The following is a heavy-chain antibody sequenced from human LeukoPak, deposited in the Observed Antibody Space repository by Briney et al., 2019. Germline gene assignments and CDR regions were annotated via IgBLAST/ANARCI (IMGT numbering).Heavy chain of an antibody. Sequence: SETLSLTCTVSGGSISSYCWSWIRQPPAKGMEWIGYIYYSGSTNYNPSLKSRVTISVDPSKNQFSLKLSSVTAADPAVYYCARASPRGYSGYDVDYWGQGTLVTVSS. J-gene: IGHJ4*02. CDR3: ARASPRGYSGYDVDY. CDR2: IYYSGST. D-gene: IGHD5-12*01. CDR1: GGSISSYC. V-gene: IGHV4-59*01.